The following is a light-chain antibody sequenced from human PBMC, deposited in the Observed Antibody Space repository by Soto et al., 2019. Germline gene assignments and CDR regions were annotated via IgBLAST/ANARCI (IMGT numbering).Light chain of an antibody. CDR3: ATWDDRLTAWV. V-gene: IGLV1-36*01. CDR1: NSNIGSNA. CDR2: YND. J-gene: IGLJ7*01. Sequence: QSVLTQSPSVSGAPRQSVNISCSGNNSNIGSNAVHWYQQLPGKAPKLLMYYNDMLPSGASDRFSGSKSGTSASLAISGRQSEDEGDYYCATWDDRLTAWVFGGGTQLTVL.